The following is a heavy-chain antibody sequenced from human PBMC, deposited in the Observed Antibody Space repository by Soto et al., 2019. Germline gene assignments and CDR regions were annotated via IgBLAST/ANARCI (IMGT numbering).Heavy chain of an antibody. V-gene: IGHV4-4*02. CDR1: GGSIRSTNW. J-gene: IGHJ6*02. D-gene: IGHD6-19*01. CDR3: ARGPDYSSDWYLDGMDV. Sequence: PSETLSLTCAVSGGSIRSTNWWSWVRQPPGKGLEWIGEITHSGSTNYNPSLKSRVTISVDTSKNQFSLKLSSVTAADTAVYYCARGPDYSSDWYLDGMDVWGQGTTVTVSS. CDR2: ITHSGST.